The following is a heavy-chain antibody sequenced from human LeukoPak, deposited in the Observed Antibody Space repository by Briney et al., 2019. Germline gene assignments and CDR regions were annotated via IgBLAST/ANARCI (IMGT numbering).Heavy chain of an antibody. J-gene: IGHJ4*02. CDR3: ARNDFWNAYYFDY. CDR1: GGSISSSSYY. Sequence: SETLSLTCTVSGGSISSSSYYWGWIRQPPGKGLEWIGSIYYSGNTYNNPSLKSRVTISVDTSKNQFSLKLSSVTAADTAVYYCARNDFWNAYYFDYWGQGTLVTVSS. V-gene: IGHV4-39*07. CDR2: IYYSGNT. D-gene: IGHD3-3*01.